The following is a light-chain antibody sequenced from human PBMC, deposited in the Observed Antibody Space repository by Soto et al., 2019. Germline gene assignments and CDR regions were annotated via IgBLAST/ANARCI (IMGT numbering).Light chain of an antibody. J-gene: IGKJ2*01. CDR1: QSVSSN. Sequence: EIVMTQSPGTLSVSPGESATLSCRASQSVSSNLAWYQQKPGQAPRLLIYDTSTRATGVPARFSGSGSGTEFTLTISILQSEDFAVYYCQQYNNWPLTFGQGTKLEIK. CDR3: QQYNNWPLT. CDR2: DTS. V-gene: IGKV3-15*01.